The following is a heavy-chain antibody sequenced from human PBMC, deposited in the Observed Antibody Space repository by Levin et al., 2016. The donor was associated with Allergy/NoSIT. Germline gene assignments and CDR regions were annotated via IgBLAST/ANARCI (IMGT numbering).Heavy chain of an antibody. Sequence: WIRQPPGKGLEWIGYIYYSGSTNYKPSLKSRVTISVDTSKNQFSLKLSSVTAADTAVYYCARADSYYGSGLDVWGQGTTVTVSS. J-gene: IGHJ6*02. V-gene: IGHV4-59*01. CDR3: ARADSYYGSGLDV. CDR2: IYYSGST. D-gene: IGHD3-10*01.